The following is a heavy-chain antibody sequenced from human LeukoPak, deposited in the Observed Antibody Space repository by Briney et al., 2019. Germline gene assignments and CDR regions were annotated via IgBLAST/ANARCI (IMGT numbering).Heavy chain of an antibody. Sequence: PGGSLRLSCAASGFTFRTYWMSWVRQAPGKGLEWVANIKRDGSKIYYVDSVKGRFTISRDNDKNSLYLQMNSLRAEDTAAYYCTRDSQGSGIYSVDYWGQGTLVTVSS. CDR1: GFTFRTYW. D-gene: IGHD3-10*01. CDR3: TRDSQGSGIYSVDY. CDR2: IKRDGSKI. J-gene: IGHJ4*02. V-gene: IGHV3-7*05.